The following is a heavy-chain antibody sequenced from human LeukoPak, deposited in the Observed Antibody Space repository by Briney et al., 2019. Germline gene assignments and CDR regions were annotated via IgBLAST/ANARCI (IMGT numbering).Heavy chain of an antibody. CDR1: GFTYSSFV. CDR3: AKGPITMVRGVIIHYFDY. Sequence: GGTLRLSCAASGFTYSSFVMSWLRDAPGKGLVCVSAISGSGGSTYYVDSVKGRFTISRDNSKNTLYLQMNSLRAEDTAVYYCAKGPITMVRGVIIHYFDYWGQGTLVTVSS. J-gene: IGHJ4*02. D-gene: IGHD3-10*01. V-gene: IGHV3-23*01. CDR2: ISGSGGST.